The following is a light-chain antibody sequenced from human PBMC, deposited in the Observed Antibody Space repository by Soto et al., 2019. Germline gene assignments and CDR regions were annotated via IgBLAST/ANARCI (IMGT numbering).Light chain of an antibody. CDR1: QSISDW. V-gene: IGKV1-5*01. CDR2: DAS. CDR3: QEYTSAT. J-gene: IGKJ2*01. Sequence: DIQMTQSPSPLSASVGDRVTITCRASQSISDWLAWYQQIPGKAPKLLIFDASTLQSGVPSRFSGSGSGTEFTLTISSLQPDDFGTYYCQEYTSATFGRGTRLEIK.